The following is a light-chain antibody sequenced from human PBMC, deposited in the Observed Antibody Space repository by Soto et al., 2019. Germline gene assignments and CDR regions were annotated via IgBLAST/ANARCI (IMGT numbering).Light chain of an antibody. V-gene: IGLV2-14*03. J-gene: IGLJ2*01. CDR3: GSYGASSTL. CDR2: DVS. CDR1: STDIGSYNY. Sequence: QSALTQPASLSGSPGQSITISCTGTSTDIGSYNYVSWYQQHPGKAPKLMIFDVSYRPSGISDRFSGSKSGNTASLTISGLQPEDEADYYCGSYGASSTLFGGGTKVTVL.